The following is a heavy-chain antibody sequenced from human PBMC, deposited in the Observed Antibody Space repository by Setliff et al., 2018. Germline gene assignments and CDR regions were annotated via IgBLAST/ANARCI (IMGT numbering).Heavy chain of an antibody. CDR2: INHSGIT. J-gene: IGHJ1*01. V-gene: IGHV4-34*01. Sequence: PSETLSLTCAVYGGSFSGYYWTWIRQSPGRGLEWIGEINHSGITNYNPSLKSRLTIAVDTSKNVLSLILASVTAADTAVYYCARGGFFGYNADFWGQGALVTVSS. CDR3: ARGGFFGYNADF. CDR1: GGSFSGYY. D-gene: IGHD3-3*01.